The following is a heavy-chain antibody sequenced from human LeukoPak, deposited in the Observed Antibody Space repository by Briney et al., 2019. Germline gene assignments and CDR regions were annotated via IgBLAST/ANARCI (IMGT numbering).Heavy chain of an antibody. J-gene: IGHJ4*02. CDR2: ISSSSSTI. V-gene: IGHV3-48*01. Sequence: PGGSLRLSCAPSGFAPSRYSMNWVRQAPGEGLEWVSYISSSSSTIYYADSVEGRFTISRDNAKNSLYLQMNSLRAEDTAVYYCASFDYWGQGTLVTVSS. CDR3: ASFDY. CDR1: GFAPSRYS.